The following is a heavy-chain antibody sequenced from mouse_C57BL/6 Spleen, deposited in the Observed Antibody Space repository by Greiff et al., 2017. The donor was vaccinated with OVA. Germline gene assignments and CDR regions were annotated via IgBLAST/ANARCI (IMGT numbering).Heavy chain of an antibody. D-gene: IGHD2-3*01. CDR2: IRSKSSNYAT. CDR1: GFTFNTYA. CDR3: VRDGGYYRYYAMDY. J-gene: IGHJ4*01. V-gene: IGHV10-3*01. Sequence: EVMLVESGGGLVQPKGSLKLSCAASGFTFNTYAMHWVRQAPGKGLEWVARIRSKSSNYATYYADSVTDRFTISRDESQSMLYLQMNNLKTEDTAMYYCVRDGGYYRYYAMDYWGQGTSVTVSS.